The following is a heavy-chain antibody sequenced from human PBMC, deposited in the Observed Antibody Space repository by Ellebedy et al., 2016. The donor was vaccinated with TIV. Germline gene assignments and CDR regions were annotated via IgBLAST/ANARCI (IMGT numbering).Heavy chain of an antibody. V-gene: IGHV3-48*01. CDR2: IGNSDTK. D-gene: IGHD2-15*01. Sequence: GESLKISCAASGFTFSSYSMNWVRQAPGKGLEWVSYIGNSDTKYYADSVRGRFTISRDNSKNMLYLQMNSLRAEDTALYYCAKYSETRSPGDYWGQGTLVTVSS. CDR1: GFTFSSYS. J-gene: IGHJ4*02. CDR3: AKYSETRSPGDY.